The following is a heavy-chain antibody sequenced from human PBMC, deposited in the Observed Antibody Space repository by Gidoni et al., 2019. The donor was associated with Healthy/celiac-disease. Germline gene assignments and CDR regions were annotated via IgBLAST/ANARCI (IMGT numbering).Heavy chain of an antibody. V-gene: IGHV1-46*01. CDR2: INPSGGST. CDR3: ARATSMGIAVAGRGLGY. Sequence: QVQLVQSGAEVQKPGASVTVSCKASGYTFTSYYMHWVRQAPGQGLEWMGIINPSGGSTSYEQKFQGRVTMTRDTSTSTVYMELSSLRSEDTAVYYCARATSMGIAVAGRGLGYWGQGTLVTVSS. CDR1: GYTFTSYY. J-gene: IGHJ4*02. D-gene: IGHD6-19*01.